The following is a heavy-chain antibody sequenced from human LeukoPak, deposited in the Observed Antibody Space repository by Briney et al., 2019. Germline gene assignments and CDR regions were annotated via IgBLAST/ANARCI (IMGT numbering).Heavy chain of an antibody. Sequence: SQTLSLTCAISGDSLSSNSAAWHWIRQSPSRGLEWLGRTYYRSKWYNEFAVSVQSRITIDPDTSKNQFSLHLNYVTPEDTAVYYCARQLGFYDYWGQGTLVTVSS. J-gene: IGHJ4*02. V-gene: IGHV6-1*01. CDR1: GDSLSSNSAA. D-gene: IGHD1-1*01. CDR3: ARQLGFYDY. CDR2: TYYRSKWYN.